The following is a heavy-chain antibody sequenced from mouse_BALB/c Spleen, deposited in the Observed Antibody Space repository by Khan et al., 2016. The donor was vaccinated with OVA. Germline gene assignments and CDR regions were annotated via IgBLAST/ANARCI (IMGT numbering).Heavy chain of an antibody. Sequence: QVQLKESGPEQVKPGASVKMSCKASGYTFTYYVITWVKQRTGQGLEWIGEIYPGSHYAYYNERFKGKATLIADKSSNTTHMQLSSLTSEDSAVYFCARGDGYYVYFDYWGQGTTLTVSS. J-gene: IGHJ2*01. D-gene: IGHD2-3*01. CDR1: GYTFTYYV. CDR2: IYPGSHYA. V-gene: IGHV1-77*01. CDR3: ARGDGYYVYFDY.